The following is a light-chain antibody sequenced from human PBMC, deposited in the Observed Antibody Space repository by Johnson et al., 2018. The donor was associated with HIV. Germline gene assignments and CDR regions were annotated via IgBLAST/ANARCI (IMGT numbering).Light chain of an antibody. V-gene: IGLV1-51*02. Sequence: QSVLTQPPSVSAAPGQRVTISCSGSTSNIGDNYVSWYQHLPGTAPKLLIYESNKRPSGIPDRFSGSKSGTSATLGITGLQTGDEDDYYCGTWDSSLSAHYVFGTGTKVTVL. CDR2: ESN. CDR1: TSNIGDNY. CDR3: GTWDSSLSAHYV. J-gene: IGLJ1*01.